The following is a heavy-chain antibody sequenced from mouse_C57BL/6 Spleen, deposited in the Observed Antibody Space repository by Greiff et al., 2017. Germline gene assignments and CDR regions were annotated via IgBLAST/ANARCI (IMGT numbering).Heavy chain of an antibody. V-gene: IGHV1-81*01. CDR2: IYPRSGNT. D-gene: IGHD2-5*01. CDR1: GYTFTSYG. J-gene: IGHJ2*01. CDR3: ARSDYYSNYGSFDY. Sequence: VQLQQSGAELARPGASVKLSCKASGYTFTSYGISWVKQRTGKGLEWIGEIYPRSGNTYYNEKFKGKATLTADKSSSTAYMELRSLTSEDSAVYFCARSDYYSNYGSFDYWGQGTTLTVSS.